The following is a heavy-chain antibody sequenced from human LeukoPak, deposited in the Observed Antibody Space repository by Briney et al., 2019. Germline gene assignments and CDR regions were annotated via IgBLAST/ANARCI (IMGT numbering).Heavy chain of an antibody. V-gene: IGHV3-23*01. D-gene: IGHD3-10*01. CDR3: ATAGYHYYGSGSYYNREFDI. J-gene: IGHJ3*02. CDR1: GFTFSSYA. CDR2: ISGSGGST. Sequence: GRSLRLSCAASGFTFSSYAMSWVRQAPGKGLEWVSAISGSGGSTYYADSVKGRFTISRDNSKNTLYLQMNSLRAEDTAVYYCATAGYHYYGSGSYYNREFDIWGQGTMVTVSS.